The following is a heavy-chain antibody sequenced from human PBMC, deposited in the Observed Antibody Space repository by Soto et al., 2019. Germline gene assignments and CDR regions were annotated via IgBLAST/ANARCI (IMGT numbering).Heavy chain of an antibody. CDR2: INAGNGNT. CDR1: GYTFTSYA. D-gene: IGHD6-13*01. Sequence: ASVKVSCKASGYTFTSYAMHWVRQAPGQRLEWMGWINAGNGNTKYSQKFQGRVTITRDTSASTAYMELSSLRSEDTAVYYCARGGPCIAEAGPGSNWLDPWGQGTWVTVSS. CDR3: ARGGPCIAEAGPGSNWLDP. J-gene: IGHJ5*02. V-gene: IGHV1-3*01.